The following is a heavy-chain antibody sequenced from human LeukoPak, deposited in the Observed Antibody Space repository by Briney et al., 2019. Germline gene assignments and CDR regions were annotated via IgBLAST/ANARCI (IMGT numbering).Heavy chain of an antibody. Sequence: PGRSLRLSCAASGFTFSSYAMHWVRQAPGKGLEWVAVISYDGSNKYYADSVKGRFTISRDNSKNTLYLQMNSLRAEDTAVYYCARDWPDSSGPAFDYWGQGTLVTVSS. CDR1: GFTFSSYA. V-gene: IGHV3-30-3*01. J-gene: IGHJ4*02. CDR2: ISYDGSNK. D-gene: IGHD6-19*01. CDR3: ARDWPDSSGPAFDY.